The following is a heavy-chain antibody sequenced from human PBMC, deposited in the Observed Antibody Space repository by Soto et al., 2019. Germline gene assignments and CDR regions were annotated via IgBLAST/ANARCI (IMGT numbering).Heavy chain of an antibody. CDR1: GYTFSNYG. CDR2: ISLYSDGT. Sequence: ASVKVSCKTSGYTFSNYGITWVRQAPGQPLEWLGWISLYSDGTSYAQKFRGRVSMTTDTSTTTTYMELRSLRSDDTAVYYCARVVPGAEAWFGPWGQGTLVTVSS. J-gene: IGHJ5*02. V-gene: IGHV1-18*01. CDR3: ARVVPGAEAWFGP.